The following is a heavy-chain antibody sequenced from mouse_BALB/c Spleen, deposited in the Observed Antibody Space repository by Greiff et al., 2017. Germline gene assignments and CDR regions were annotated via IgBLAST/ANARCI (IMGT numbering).Heavy chain of an antibody. Sequence: EVQLVESGPGLVKPSQSLSLTCTVTGYSITSDYAWNWIRQFPGNKLEWMGYISYSGSTSYNPSLKSRISITRDTSKNQFFLQLNSVTTEDTATYYCARGESLLRPWFAYWGQGTLVTVSA. CDR2: ISYSGST. D-gene: IGHD1-2*01. CDR1: GYSITSDYA. J-gene: IGHJ3*01. V-gene: IGHV3-2*02. CDR3: ARGESLLRPWFAY.